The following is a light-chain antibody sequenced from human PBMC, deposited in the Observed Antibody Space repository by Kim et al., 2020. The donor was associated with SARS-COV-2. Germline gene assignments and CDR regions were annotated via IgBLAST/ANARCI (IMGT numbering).Light chain of an antibody. CDR2: EVN. CDR3: ISYAGNNVYV. V-gene: IGLV2-8*01. CDR1: SSDVGGYNY. Sequence: GQSVPISCTGTSSDVGGYNYVSWYQQHPGKAPKVMIYEVNRRPSGVPDRFSASKSGNTASLTVSGLQAEDEADYYCISYAGNNVYVFGTGTKVTVL. J-gene: IGLJ1*01.